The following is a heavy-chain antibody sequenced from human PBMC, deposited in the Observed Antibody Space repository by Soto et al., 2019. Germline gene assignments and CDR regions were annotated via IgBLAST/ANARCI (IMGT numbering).Heavy chain of an antibody. CDR2: IYYSGST. CDR1: GGSASSGSYY. V-gene: IGHV4-61*01. J-gene: IGHJ4*02. D-gene: IGHD2-15*01. Sequence: PSETLSLTCTVSGGSASSGSYYWSWIRQPPGKGLEWIGYIYYSGSTNYNPSLKSRVTISVDTSKNQFSLKLSSVTAADTAVYYCARSAHFDYWSQGTLVTVSS. CDR3: ARSAHFDY.